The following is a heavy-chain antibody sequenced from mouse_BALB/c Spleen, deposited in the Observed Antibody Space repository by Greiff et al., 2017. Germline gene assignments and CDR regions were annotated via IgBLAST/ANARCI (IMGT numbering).Heavy chain of an antibody. V-gene: IGHV5-6-5*01. CDR1: GFTFSSYA. CDR2: ISSGGST. CDR3: ARGIMVTTYYAMDY. Sequence: EVKLVESGGGLVKPGGSLKLSCAASGFTFSSYAMSWVRQTPEKRLEWVASISSGGSTYYPDSVKGRFTISRDNARNILYLQMSSLRSEDTAMYYCARGIMVTTYYAMDYWGQGTSVTVSS. J-gene: IGHJ4*01. D-gene: IGHD2-1*01.